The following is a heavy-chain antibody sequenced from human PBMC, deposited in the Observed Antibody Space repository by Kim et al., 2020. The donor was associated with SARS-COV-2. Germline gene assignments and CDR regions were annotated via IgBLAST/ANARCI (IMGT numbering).Heavy chain of an antibody. V-gene: IGHV6-1*01. CDR2: TYYRSKWYN. Sequence: SQTLSLTCAISGDSVSSNSAAWNWIRQSPSRGLEWLGRTYYRSKWYNDYAVSVKSRVTINPDTSKNQFSLQVNSVTPEDTAVYYCARDRQAYDILTGQYYYCCCGMDVWGQGTTVTVSS. D-gene: IGHD3-9*01. CDR1: GDSVSSNSAA. J-gene: IGHJ6*02. CDR3: ARDRQAYDILTGQYYYCCCGMDV.